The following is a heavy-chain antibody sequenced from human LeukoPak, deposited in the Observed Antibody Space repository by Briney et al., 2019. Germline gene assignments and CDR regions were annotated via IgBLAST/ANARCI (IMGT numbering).Heavy chain of an antibody. Sequence: SETLSLTCAVSGGSFSGYYWSWIRQPPGKGLEWIAELNHSGSTNYIASLKSRVTISVDTSKNQFSLKLSSVTAADTDVYYCARGRGDILTGYYWDPFRYYFDYWGQGTLVTVSS. V-gene: IGHV4-34*01. CDR2: LNHSGST. CDR1: GGSFSGYY. D-gene: IGHD3-9*01. CDR3: ARGRGDILTGYYWDPFRYYFDY. J-gene: IGHJ4*02.